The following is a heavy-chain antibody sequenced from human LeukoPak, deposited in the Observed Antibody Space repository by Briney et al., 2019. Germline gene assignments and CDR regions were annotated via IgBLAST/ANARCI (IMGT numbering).Heavy chain of an antibody. J-gene: IGHJ3*02. D-gene: IGHD1-26*01. V-gene: IGHV4-59*01. CDR1: GGSIRTYY. CDR2: IHYSGIT. Sequence: PSETLSLTCTVSGGSIRTYYWSWIRQPPGRGLEWIGYIHYSGITDYSPSLKRRVTISIDTSKKQFSLKLTSVTAADTAVYDCARWEASRVAFDIWGQGTLVTVSS. CDR3: ARWEASRVAFDI.